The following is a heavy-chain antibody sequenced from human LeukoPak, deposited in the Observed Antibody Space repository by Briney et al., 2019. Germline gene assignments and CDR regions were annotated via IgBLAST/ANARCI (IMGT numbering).Heavy chain of an antibody. Sequence: KPSETLSLTCTVSGGSISSSNYYWGWIRQPPGKGLEWIGNIYYSGSTFYNPSLKSRVTISVDTSKNQLSLKLTSVTAADTAVYYCARDWGFQWLDPWGQGTLVTVSS. J-gene: IGHJ5*02. CDR3: ARDWGFQWLDP. CDR1: GGSISSSNYY. D-gene: IGHD3-16*01. CDR2: IYYSGST. V-gene: IGHV4-39*02.